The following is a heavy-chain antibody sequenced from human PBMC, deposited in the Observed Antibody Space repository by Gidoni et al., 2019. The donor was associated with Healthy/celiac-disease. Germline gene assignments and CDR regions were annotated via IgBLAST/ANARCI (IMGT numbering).Heavy chain of an antibody. CDR3: TRTQLLYRGWPPRWFDP. D-gene: IGHD6-19*01. CDR2: IRSKAYGGTT. V-gene: IGHV3-49*03. Sequence: EVQLVESGGGLVQPGRSLRLSCTASGFTFGDYAMSLFRQAPGKGLEWVGFIRSKAYGGTTEYAASVKGRFTISRYDSKSIAYLQMNSLKTEDTAVYYCTRTQLLYRGWPPRWFDPWGQGTLVTVSS. CDR1: GFTFGDYA. J-gene: IGHJ5*02.